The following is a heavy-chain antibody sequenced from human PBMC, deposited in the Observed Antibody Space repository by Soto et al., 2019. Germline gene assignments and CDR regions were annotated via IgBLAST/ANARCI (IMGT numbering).Heavy chain of an antibody. Sequence: QVQLVQSGAEVKKPGSSVKVSCKASGGTFSSYTISWVRQAPGQGLEWMGRIISILGIANYAQKFQGRVTITADKSTSTAYMELSSLRSEDTAVYYCARDRATVGGYGMDVWGQGTTVTVSS. V-gene: IGHV1-69*08. CDR2: IISILGIA. CDR3: ARDRATVGGYGMDV. D-gene: IGHD1-26*01. CDR1: GGTFSSYT. J-gene: IGHJ6*02.